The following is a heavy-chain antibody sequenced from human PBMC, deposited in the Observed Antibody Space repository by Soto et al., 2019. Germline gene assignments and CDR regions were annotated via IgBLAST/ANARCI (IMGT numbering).Heavy chain of an antibody. CDR2: IYYSGGT. J-gene: IGHJ5*02. CDR1: GGSVNSGSYY. V-gene: IGHV4-61*01. D-gene: IGHD3-22*01. CDR3: ARDQAKGYYYDSSGYPGRWFDP. Sequence: SGTPSLTRTVSGGSVNSGSYYWSWIRQPPGEGLEGVGYIYYSGGTNYNPSLKSRVTISVDTSKNQFSLKLSSVTAADTAVYYCARDQAKGYYYDSSGYPGRWFDPWGQGTLVTVSS.